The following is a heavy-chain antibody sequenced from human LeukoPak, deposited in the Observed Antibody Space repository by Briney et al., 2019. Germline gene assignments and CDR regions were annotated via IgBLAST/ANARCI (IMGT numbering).Heavy chain of an antibody. V-gene: IGHV3-30-3*01. J-gene: IGHJ4*02. Sequence: GGSLRLSCAAPGFTFSSYAMHWVRQAPGKGLEWVAVISYDGSNKYYADSVKGRFTISRDNSKNTLYLQMNSLRAEDTAVYYCARVYSSGWYFFDYWGQGTLVTVSS. D-gene: IGHD6-19*01. CDR3: ARVYSSGWYFFDY. CDR1: GFTFSSYA. CDR2: ISYDGSNK.